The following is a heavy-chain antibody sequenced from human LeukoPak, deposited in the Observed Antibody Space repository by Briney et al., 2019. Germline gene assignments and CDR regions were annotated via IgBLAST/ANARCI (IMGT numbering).Heavy chain of an antibody. Sequence: ASVTVSCKASGYTFTSYAMHWVRQAPGQRLEWMGWINAGNGNTKYSQKFQGRVAITRDTSASTAYMELSSLRSEDTAVYYCARVTYDSSGYYLPYFDYWGQGTLVTVSS. CDR2: INAGNGNT. D-gene: IGHD3-22*01. V-gene: IGHV1-3*01. CDR1: GYTFTSYA. J-gene: IGHJ4*02. CDR3: ARVTYDSSGYYLPYFDY.